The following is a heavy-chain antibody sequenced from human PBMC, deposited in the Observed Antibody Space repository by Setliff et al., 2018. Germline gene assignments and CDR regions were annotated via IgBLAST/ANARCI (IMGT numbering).Heavy chain of an antibody. CDR3: VRTFNGSPADR. D-gene: IGHD2-2*01. Sequence: SEPLSLTCTVSGDSINTPTYHWGWVRQPPGKGLEWIGLIYYTGITYYNPSLKSRVTISEDMSENQISLKLNPVTAADTAVYYCVRTFNGSPADRWGQGTLVTVSS. V-gene: IGHV4-39*01. J-gene: IGHJ5*02. CDR1: GDSINTPTYH. CDR2: IYYTGIT.